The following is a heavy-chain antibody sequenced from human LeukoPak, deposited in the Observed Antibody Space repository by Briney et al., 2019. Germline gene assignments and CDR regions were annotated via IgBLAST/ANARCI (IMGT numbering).Heavy chain of an antibody. V-gene: IGHV4-59*01. J-gene: IGHJ4*02. CDR1: GASISSYY. D-gene: IGHD4-17*01. CDR2: INYSGST. CDR3: ARGRYGDDGHY. Sequence: PSETLSLTCTVSGASISSYYWSWIRQPPGKGLEWIAYINYSGSTRYNPSLKSRVTISVDTSKNQFSLKVTSVTAADTAVYYCARGRYGDDGHYWDQGTLVTVSS.